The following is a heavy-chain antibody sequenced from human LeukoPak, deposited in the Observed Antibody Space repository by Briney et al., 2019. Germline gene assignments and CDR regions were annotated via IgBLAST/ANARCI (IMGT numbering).Heavy chain of an antibody. Sequence: PSETLSLTCTVSGASVSTYYWSWIRQPPGKGLEWIGEINHSGSTDYNPSLKSRGTISVDTSKNQFSLKLSSVTAADTAVYYCARLTTVTTSDYWGQGTLVTVSS. CDR1: GASVSTYY. CDR3: ARLTTVTTSDY. J-gene: IGHJ4*02. V-gene: IGHV4-34*01. D-gene: IGHD4-17*01. CDR2: INHSGST.